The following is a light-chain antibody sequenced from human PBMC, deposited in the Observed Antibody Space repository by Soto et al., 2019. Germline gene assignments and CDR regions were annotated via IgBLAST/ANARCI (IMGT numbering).Light chain of an antibody. Sequence: DIQMTQSPSSLSASVGDTVTITCRASQDISNHLAWYQQKPGKVPKVLIYAASTLQSGVPSRFSDSGSGTDFTLTITSLQSEDVATYYCQKYDTDLLTFGGGTKVEIK. CDR3: QKYDTDLLT. J-gene: IGKJ4*01. CDR1: QDISNH. CDR2: AAS. V-gene: IGKV1-27*01.